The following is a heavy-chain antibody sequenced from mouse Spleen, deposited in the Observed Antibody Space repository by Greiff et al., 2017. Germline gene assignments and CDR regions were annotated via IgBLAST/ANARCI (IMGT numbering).Heavy chain of an antibody. Sequence: EVQLQQSGAELVRPGALVKLSCKASGFNIKDYYMHWVKQRPEQGLEWIGWIDPENGNTIYDPKFQGKASITADTSSNTAYLQLSSLTSEDTAVYYCVPIQTGAMDYWGQGTSVTVSS. CDR1: GFNIKDYY. CDR2: IDPENGNT. V-gene: IGHV14-1*02. CDR3: VPIQTGAMDY. J-gene: IGHJ4*01.